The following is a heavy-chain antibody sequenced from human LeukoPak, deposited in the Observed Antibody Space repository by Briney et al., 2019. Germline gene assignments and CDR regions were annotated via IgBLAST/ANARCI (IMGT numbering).Heavy chain of an antibody. CDR2: ISAYNGNT. V-gene: IGHV1-18*01. D-gene: IGHD3-10*01. CDR1: GGTFSSYA. CDR3: AREEDGSGSYYPPWY. Sequence: EASVKVSCKASGGTFSSYAISWVRQAPGQGLEWLGWISAYNGNTNYAQKFQGRVTMTTDTSTTTAYMELRRLRSDDTAVYYCAREEDGSGSYYPPWYWGQGTLVTVSS. J-gene: IGHJ4*02.